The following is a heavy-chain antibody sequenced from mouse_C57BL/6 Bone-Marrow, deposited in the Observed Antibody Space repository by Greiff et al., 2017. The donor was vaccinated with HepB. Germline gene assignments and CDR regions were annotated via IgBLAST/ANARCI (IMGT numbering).Heavy chain of an antibody. V-gene: IGHV1-15*01. Sequence: QVQLQQSGAELVRPGASVTLSCKASGYTFTDYEMHWVKQTPVHGLEWIGAIDPETGGTAYNQKFKGKAILTADKSSSTAYMERRSLTSEDSAVYYCTITTVAFDYWGQGTTLTVSS. CDR2: IDPETGGT. D-gene: IGHD1-1*01. CDR1: GYTFTDYE. J-gene: IGHJ2*01. CDR3: TITTVAFDY.